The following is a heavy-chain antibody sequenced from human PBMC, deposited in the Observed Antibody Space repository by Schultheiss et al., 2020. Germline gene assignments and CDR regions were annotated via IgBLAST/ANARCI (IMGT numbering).Heavy chain of an antibody. CDR1: GGSISSSSYY. V-gene: IGHV4-39*01. Sequence: SQTLSLTCTVSGGSISSSSYYWGWIRQHPGKGLGWIGYIYYSGSTNYNPSLKSRVTISVDTSTNQFSLRLSSLTAADTAVYYCARRAGGSGLLAFDIWSQGTKVTVSS. J-gene: IGHJ3*02. CDR2: IYYSGST. D-gene: IGHD6-19*01. CDR3: ARRAGGSGLLAFDI.